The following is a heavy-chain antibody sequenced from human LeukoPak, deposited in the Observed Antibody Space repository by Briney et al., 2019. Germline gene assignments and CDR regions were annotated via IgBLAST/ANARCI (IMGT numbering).Heavy chain of an antibody. Sequence: GGSLRLSCAASGFTFSSYGMHWVRQAPGKGLEWVAVISYDGSNKYYADSVKGRFTISRDNSKNTLYLQMNSLRAEDTAVYYCANLVVDTAMGDPRVGYWGQGTLVTVSS. CDR2: ISYDGSNK. J-gene: IGHJ4*02. V-gene: IGHV3-30*18. CDR3: ANLVVDTAMGDPRVGY. CDR1: GFTFSSYG. D-gene: IGHD5-18*01.